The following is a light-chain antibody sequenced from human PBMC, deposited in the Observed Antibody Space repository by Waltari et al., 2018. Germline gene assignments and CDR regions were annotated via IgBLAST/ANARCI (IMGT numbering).Light chain of an antibody. CDR2: GTS. V-gene: IGKV3D-15*01. CDR1: QSVRST. CDR3: QQYDYWPWT. Sequence: IVMTQSPATLSLSPGESATLSCRASQSVRSTFAWFQQKPGQPPSLLIYGTSTRATGIPARFTGSWSGTEFSLTISSLQPEDFATYYCQQYDYWPWTFGQGTRVETK. J-gene: IGKJ1*01.